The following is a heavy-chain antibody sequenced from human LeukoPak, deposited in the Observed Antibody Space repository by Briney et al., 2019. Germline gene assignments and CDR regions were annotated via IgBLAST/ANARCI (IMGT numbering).Heavy chain of an antibody. CDR2: ISGSGGST. D-gene: IGHD5-12*01. V-gene: IGHV3-23*01. CDR1: GFTFSSYA. CDR3: AKAEYSGYDYFDY. Sequence: GGSLRLSCAASGFTFSSYAMSWVRQAPGKGLEWVSAISGSGGSTHYADSVKGRFTISRDNSKNTLYLQMNSLRAEDTAVYYCAKAEYSGYDYFDYWGQGTLVTVSS. J-gene: IGHJ4*02.